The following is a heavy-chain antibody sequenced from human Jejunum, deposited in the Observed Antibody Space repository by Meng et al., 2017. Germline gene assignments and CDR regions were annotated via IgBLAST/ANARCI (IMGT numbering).Heavy chain of an antibody. V-gene: IGHV4-4*02. CDR2: VFHTGSS. CDR1: GGSISSTNW. CDR3: ARRGGAYSTGHFPHFDD. D-gene: IGHD6-19*01. J-gene: IGHJ4*02. Sequence: QGLDLSRRIPSCPLSLPSAVSGGSISSTNWWSWARQPPGKGPEWIGDVFHTGSSNYSPSLRSRVTISVDKSKNQFSLNLSSVTAADTAVYFCARRGGAYSTGHFPHFDDWGQGTLVTVSS.